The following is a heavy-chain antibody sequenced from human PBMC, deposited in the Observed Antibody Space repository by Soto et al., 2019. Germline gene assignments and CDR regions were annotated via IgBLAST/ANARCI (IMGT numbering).Heavy chain of an antibody. CDR3: ARGSELLWFGELFHDAFDI. Sequence: ASVKVSCKSSGYTFTSYAMHCVRQAPGQRLEWMGWINAGNGNTKYSQKFQGRVTITRDTSASTAYMELSSLRSEDTAVYYCARGSELLWFGELFHDAFDIWGQGTMVTVSS. D-gene: IGHD3-10*01. J-gene: IGHJ3*02. CDR2: INAGNGNT. V-gene: IGHV1-3*01. CDR1: GYTFTSYA.